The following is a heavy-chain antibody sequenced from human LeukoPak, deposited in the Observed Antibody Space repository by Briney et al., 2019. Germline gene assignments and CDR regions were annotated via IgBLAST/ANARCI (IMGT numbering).Heavy chain of an antibody. Sequence: SETLSLTCTVSSGSISIYYWSWIRQPAGKGLEWIGHIYTSGSTNYNPSLKSRVTMSVDTSKNQFSLKLSSVTAADTALYYCARGPTTVTRAFDYWGQGTLVTVSS. CDR3: ARGPTTVTRAFDY. V-gene: IGHV4-4*07. CDR2: IYTSGST. D-gene: IGHD4-17*01. CDR1: SGSISIYY. J-gene: IGHJ4*02.